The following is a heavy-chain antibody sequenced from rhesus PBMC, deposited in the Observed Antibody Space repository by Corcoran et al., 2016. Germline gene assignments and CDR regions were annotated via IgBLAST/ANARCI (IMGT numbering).Heavy chain of an antibody. J-gene: IGHJ4*01. CDR2: FYSSSGNT. CDR1: GGSISGGYG. V-gene: IGHV4S7*01. Sequence: QVQLQESGPGLLKPSETLSLTCAVSGGSISGGYGWAWIRQPPGKGLEWIGCFYSSSGNTYFNPSLKSRVTISTDTAKNQFYLKLSSVTAADTAVYYCARGGDVATVFDYWGQGVLVTVSS. D-gene: IGHD5-36*01. CDR3: ARGGDVATVFDY.